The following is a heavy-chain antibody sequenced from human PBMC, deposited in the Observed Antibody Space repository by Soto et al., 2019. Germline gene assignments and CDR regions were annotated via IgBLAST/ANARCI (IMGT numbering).Heavy chain of an antibody. CDR3: ARDYYGSGSYWSPPDAFDI. CDR1: GDSVSSNSAA. Sequence: PSQTLSLTCAISGDSVSSNSAAWNWIRQSPSRGLEWLGRTYYRSKWYNDYAVSVKSRITINPDTSKNQFSLQLNSVTPEDTAVYYCARDYYGSGSYWSPPDAFDIWGQGTMVTVS. J-gene: IGHJ3*02. V-gene: IGHV6-1*01. CDR2: TYYRSKWYN. D-gene: IGHD3-10*01.